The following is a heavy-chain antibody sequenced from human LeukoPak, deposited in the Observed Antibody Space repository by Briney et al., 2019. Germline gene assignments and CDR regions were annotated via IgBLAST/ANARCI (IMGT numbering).Heavy chain of an antibody. CDR2: IYTSGST. Sequence: SQTLSLTCTVSGGSISSGSYYWSWIRQPAGKGLEWIGRIYTSGSTNYNPSLKSRVTISVDTSKNQFSLKLSSVTAADTAVYYCARGESEQQLVNYYFDYWGQGTLVTVSS. D-gene: IGHD6-13*01. CDR1: GGSISSGSYY. CDR3: ARGESEQQLVNYYFDY. V-gene: IGHV4-61*02. J-gene: IGHJ4*02.